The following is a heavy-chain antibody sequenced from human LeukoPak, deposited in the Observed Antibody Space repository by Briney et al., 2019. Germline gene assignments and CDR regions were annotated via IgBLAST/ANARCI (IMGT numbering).Heavy chain of an antibody. V-gene: IGHV4-61*02. D-gene: IGHD3-9*01. CDR3: ARGRATYPISNVDY. CDR1: GGSISSGRYY. J-gene: IGHJ4*02. Sequence: SQTLSLTCTVSGGSISSGRYYWSWIRQPAGKGLEWIGRIYTSGSTNYNPSLKSRVTISVDTSKNQFSLKLSSVTAADTAVYYCARGRATYPISNVDYWGQGTLVTVSS. CDR2: IYTSGST.